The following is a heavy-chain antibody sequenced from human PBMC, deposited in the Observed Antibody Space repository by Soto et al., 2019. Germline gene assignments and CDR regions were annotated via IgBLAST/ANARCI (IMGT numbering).Heavy chain of an antibody. CDR1: GFTFGDYT. D-gene: IGHD3-22*01. CDR3: ARSYDSSGYYRAPVDY. J-gene: IGHJ4*02. Sequence: PGGSLRLSCTTSGFTFGDYTVNWFRQAPGKGPEWVAFIRSRAYGETTQYAASVKGRFTISRDDSKSVAYLQMNSLESEDAAVYYCARSYDSSGYYRAPVDYWGQGTLVTVSS. CDR2: IRSRAYGETT. V-gene: IGHV3-49*03.